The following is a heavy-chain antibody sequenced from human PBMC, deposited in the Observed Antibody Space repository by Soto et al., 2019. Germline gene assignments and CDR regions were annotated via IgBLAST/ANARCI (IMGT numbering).Heavy chain of an antibody. CDR3: ARGLFSEDYYSGGWYYFDS. D-gene: IGHD2-21*02. CDR1: GGSFSGYS. V-gene: IGHV4-34*01. J-gene: IGHJ4*02. Sequence: QVQLQQWGAGLLKPSETLSLTCAVYGGSFSGYSWTWNRQPPGKGLEWFGQINHSGSANYNPSLQSRVTISVGTSKNQFSLNLSSMTAADTAVYSCARGLFSEDYYSGGWYYFDSWGQGTLVTVSS. CDR2: INHSGSA.